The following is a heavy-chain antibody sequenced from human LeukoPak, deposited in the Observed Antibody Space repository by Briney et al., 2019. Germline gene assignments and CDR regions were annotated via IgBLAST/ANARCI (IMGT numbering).Heavy chain of an antibody. D-gene: IGHD2-2*01. Sequence: GGSLRLSCAASGFTFSSSSMNWVRQAPGKGLEWVSSISSSSTYIHYADSVEGRFTISRDNAKNSLYLQMNSLRAEDTAVYYCAKLGCSSTSCLYGMDVWGQGTTVTVSS. CDR1: GFTFSSSS. CDR2: ISSSSTYI. J-gene: IGHJ6*02. V-gene: IGHV3-21*04. CDR3: AKLGCSSTSCLYGMDV.